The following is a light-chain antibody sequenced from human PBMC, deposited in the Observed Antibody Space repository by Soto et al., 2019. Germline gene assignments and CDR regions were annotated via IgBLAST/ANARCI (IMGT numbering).Light chain of an antibody. Sequence: SYELTQPPSVSVAPGQTARITCGGNNIGSKSVHWYQQKPGQAPVLVVYDDSDRPSGIPERFSGSNSGNTATLTISRVEAGDEADYYCQVCDSSSDHPGVFGTGTKLTAL. V-gene: IGLV3-21*02. CDR1: NIGSKS. CDR3: QVCDSSSDHPGV. J-gene: IGLJ1*01. CDR2: DDS.